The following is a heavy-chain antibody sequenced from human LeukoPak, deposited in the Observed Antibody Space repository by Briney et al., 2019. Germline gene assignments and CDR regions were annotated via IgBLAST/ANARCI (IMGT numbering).Heavy chain of an antibody. CDR2: VHYSGST. Sequence: SETLSLTCTVSGGSISSYYWSWIRQPPGKGLEWIGYVHYSGSTNYNPSLKSRVIMSVDTSKNQFSLTVSSVTAADTAVYYCARSGTTMVTVDYWGQGTLVTVSS. D-gene: IGHD5-18*01. J-gene: IGHJ4*02. V-gene: IGHV4-59*01. CDR1: GGSISSYY. CDR3: ARSGTTMVTVDY.